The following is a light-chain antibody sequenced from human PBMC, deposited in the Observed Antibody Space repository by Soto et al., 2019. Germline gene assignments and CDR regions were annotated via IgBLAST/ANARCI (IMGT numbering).Light chain of an antibody. CDR1: QGISNY. V-gene: IGKV1-27*01. J-gene: IGKJ4*01. CDR2: AAS. CDR3: QKYNSAPPLT. Sequence: DIQMTQSPSSLSASVGDRVTITCRASQGISNYLAWYQQKPGKVPKLLIYAASTLQSGVPSRFSGSGSGTDFTLTISSLLPEDVATYYCQKYNSAPPLTFGGGTKVAIK.